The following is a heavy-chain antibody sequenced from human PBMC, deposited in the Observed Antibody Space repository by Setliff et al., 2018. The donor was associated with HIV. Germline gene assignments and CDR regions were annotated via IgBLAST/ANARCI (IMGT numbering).Heavy chain of an antibody. Sequence: SETLSLTCAVYGESFSPYYWNWIRQSPGKGLEWIGEISHSGSSNYSPSLESRLTISVDTSKNQVSLKLNSVTAADSAVYYCVRVANCYKPRKRIFDHWGQGVLVTVSS. CDR3: VRVANCYKPRKRIFDH. CDR1: GESFSPYY. CDR2: ISHSGSS. V-gene: IGHV4-34*01. D-gene: IGHD1-1*01. J-gene: IGHJ4*02.